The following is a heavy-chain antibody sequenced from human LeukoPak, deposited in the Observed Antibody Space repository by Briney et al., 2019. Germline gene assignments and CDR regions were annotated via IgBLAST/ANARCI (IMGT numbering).Heavy chain of an antibody. CDR3: ARNYYDSSGYSKEIDY. D-gene: IGHD3-22*01. CDR1: GFTFSDYY. Sequence: GGSLRLSRAASGFTFSDYYMSWVRQAPGKGLEWVSYISSSGSTIYYADSVKGRFTMSRDNAKNSLYLQMNSLRAEDTAVYYCARNYYDSSGYSKEIDYWGQGTLVTVSS. CDR2: ISSSGSTI. V-gene: IGHV3-11*01. J-gene: IGHJ4*02.